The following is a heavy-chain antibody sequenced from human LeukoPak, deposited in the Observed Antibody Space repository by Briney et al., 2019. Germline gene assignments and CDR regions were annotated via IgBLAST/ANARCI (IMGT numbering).Heavy chain of an antibody. V-gene: IGHV4-61*02. D-gene: IGHD6-13*01. J-gene: IGHJ4*02. CDR2: IYTSGST. CDR3: ASGIAADLY. CDR1: GGSISSGPYY. Sequence: SQTLSLTCTVSGGSISSGPYYWSWIRQPAGKGLEWIGRIYTSGSTNYNPSLKSRVTISVDTSKNQFSLKLSSVTAADTAVYYCASGIAADLYWGQGTLITVSS.